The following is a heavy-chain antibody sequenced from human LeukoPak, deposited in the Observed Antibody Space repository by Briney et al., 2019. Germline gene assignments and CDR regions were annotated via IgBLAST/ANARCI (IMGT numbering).Heavy chain of an antibody. V-gene: IGHV4-34*01. CDR1: GGSFSGYY. Sequence: SETLSLTCAVYGGSFSGYYWSWIRQPPGKGLEWIGEINHSGSTNYNPSLKSRVTISVDTSKNQFSLKLGSVTAADTAVYYCARRLRFRVTPIDYWGQGTLVTVSS. CDR2: INHSGST. J-gene: IGHJ4*02. CDR3: ARRLRFRVTPIDY. D-gene: IGHD4-11*01.